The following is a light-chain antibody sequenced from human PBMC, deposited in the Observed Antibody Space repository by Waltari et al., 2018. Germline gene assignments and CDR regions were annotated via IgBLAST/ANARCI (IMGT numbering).Light chain of an antibody. V-gene: IGLV2-14*01. CDR2: DVT. CDR1: SSDIDSSNH. CDR3: SSHTSSSTLV. J-gene: IGLJ3*02. Sequence: QSALTQPASVSGSPGQSITIPCTPTSSDIDSSNHVSWYQQHPGKAPKLLIYDVTKRPSGVSNRFSGSKSGNTASLTISGLQGEDEADYYCSSHTSSSTLVFGGGTRLTVL.